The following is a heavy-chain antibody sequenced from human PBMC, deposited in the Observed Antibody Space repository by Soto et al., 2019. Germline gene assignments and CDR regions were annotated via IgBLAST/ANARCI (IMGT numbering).Heavy chain of an antibody. J-gene: IGHJ4*02. Sequence: SETLSLTCTVSGGSVSSGSYYWSWIRQPPGKGLEWIGYIYYSGSTNYNPSLKSRVTISVDTSKNQFSLKLSSVTAADTAVYYCARASVGRAVAGFDYWGQGTLVTVSS. CDR1: GGSVSSGSYY. CDR2: IYYSGST. V-gene: IGHV4-61*01. D-gene: IGHD6-19*01. CDR3: ARASVGRAVAGFDY.